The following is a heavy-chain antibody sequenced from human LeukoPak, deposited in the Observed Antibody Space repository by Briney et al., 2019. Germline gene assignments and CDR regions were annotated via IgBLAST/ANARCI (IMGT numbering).Heavy chain of an antibody. CDR1: GGSISNYY. J-gene: IGHJ4*01. V-gene: IGHV4-59*08. CDR2: IDYSGST. Sequence: SETLSLTCTVSGGSISNYYWSWIRQPPGKGLEWIGYIDYSGSTNYNPSLKSRVTISEDMSKNQFSLRLTSVTAADTAVYYCAGAVVSTTFDYWGHGTLVTVSS. D-gene: IGHD5/OR15-5a*01. CDR3: AGAVVSTTFDY.